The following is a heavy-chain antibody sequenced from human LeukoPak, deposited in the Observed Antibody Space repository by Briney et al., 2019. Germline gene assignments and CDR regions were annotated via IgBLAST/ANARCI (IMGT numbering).Heavy chain of an antibody. D-gene: IGHD3-9*01. V-gene: IGHV3-30*03. CDR1: GFTFSSYG. CDR3: ARGTQRYFDWLLYFDY. J-gene: IGHJ4*02. Sequence: PGGSLRLSCAASGFTFSSYGMHWVRQAPGKGLEWVAVISYDGSNKYYADSVKGRFTISRDNSKNTLYLQMNSLRAEDTAVYYCARGTQRYFDWLLYFDYWGQGTLVTVSS. CDR2: ISYDGSNK.